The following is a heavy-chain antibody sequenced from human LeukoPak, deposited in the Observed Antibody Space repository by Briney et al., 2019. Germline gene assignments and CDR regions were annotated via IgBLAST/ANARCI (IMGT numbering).Heavy chain of an antibody. J-gene: IGHJ4*02. CDR3: AKSANDILTGYRLFDY. D-gene: IGHD3-9*01. CDR2: IRGSGGNT. CDR1: GFTFTNYA. V-gene: IGHV3-23*01. Sequence: GGSLRLSCAASGFTFTNYAMTWVRQTPGKGLEWVSAIRGSGGNTQNADSVNGRFTISRDNSKNTLYLQMNSLRAEDTAVYYCAKSANDILTGYRLFDYWGQGTLVTVSS.